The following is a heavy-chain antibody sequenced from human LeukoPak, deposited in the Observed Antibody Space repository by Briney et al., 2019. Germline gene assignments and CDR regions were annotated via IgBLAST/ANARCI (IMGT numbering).Heavy chain of an antibody. CDR3: AKWAGSMVRGVTAIDY. J-gene: IGHJ4*02. Sequence: GGSLRLSCAASGFTFSSYAMSWVRQAPGKGLEWVSAISGSGGSTYYADSVKGRFTISRDNSKNTLYLQMNSLRAEDTAVYYCAKWAGSMVRGVTAIDYRGQGTLVTVSS. V-gene: IGHV3-23*01. D-gene: IGHD3-10*01. CDR2: ISGSGGST. CDR1: GFTFSSYA.